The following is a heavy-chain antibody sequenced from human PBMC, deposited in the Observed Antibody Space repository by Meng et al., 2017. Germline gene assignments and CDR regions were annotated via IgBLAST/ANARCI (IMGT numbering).Heavy chain of an antibody. CDR2: INHSGST. CDR1: GVSFSGYY. CDR3: ARVIYDYVWGSYRFDY. J-gene: IGHJ4*02. Sequence: QVQLQRWGAGLLKPSEPLSLTCAVYGVSFSGYYWSWIRQPPGKGLEWIGEINHSGSTNYNPSLKSRVTISVDTSKNQFSLKLSSVTAADTAVYYCARVIYDYVWGSYRFDYWGQGTLVTVSS. D-gene: IGHD3-16*02. V-gene: IGHV4-34*01.